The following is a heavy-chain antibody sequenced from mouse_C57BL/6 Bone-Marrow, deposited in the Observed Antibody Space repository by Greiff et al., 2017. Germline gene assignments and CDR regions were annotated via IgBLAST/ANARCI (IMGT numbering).Heavy chain of an antibody. CDR2: IYPTSGRT. V-gene: IGHV1-55*01. D-gene: IGHD3-1*01. CDR3: GRSGRRGRSFDY. J-gene: IGHJ2*01. CDR1: GYTFTSYW. Sequence: VQLQQPGAELVKPGASVKMSCKASGYTFTSYWITWVKQRPGQGLEWIGDIYPTSGRTNYNEKFKSKAILTVDTSSNTAYMQLSSLTSEDSAVLYCGRSGRRGRSFDYWGQGTTLTVSS.